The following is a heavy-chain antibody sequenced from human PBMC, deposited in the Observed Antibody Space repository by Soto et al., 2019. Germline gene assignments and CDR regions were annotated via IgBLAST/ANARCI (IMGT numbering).Heavy chain of an antibody. CDR3: ARPGRLGSGRYYYYGMDV. CDR1: GYIFTSYW. D-gene: IGHD3-10*01. J-gene: IGHJ6*02. V-gene: IGHV5-51*01. CDR2: IYPGDSDT. Sequence: GESLKISCNGSGYIFTSYWIGWVRQMPGKGLEWMGIIYPGDSDTRYSPSFQGQVTISADKSISTAYLQWSSLKASDTAMYYCARPGRLGSGRYYYYGMDVWGQGTTVTVSS.